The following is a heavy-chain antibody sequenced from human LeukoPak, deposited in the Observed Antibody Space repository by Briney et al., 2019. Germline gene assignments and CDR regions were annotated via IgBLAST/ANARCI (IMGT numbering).Heavy chain of an antibody. V-gene: IGHV3-23*01. Sequence: GGSLRLSCAASGFRFSSYAMTWVRQAPGKGLEWVSSISKNADGIYYAASVKGRFTISTDNSKTPLHLQMDSLGVEDTAVYYCAESHSELYVLGGEPARWGQGTLVTVSS. J-gene: IGHJ4*02. CDR1: GFRFSSYA. D-gene: IGHD1-14*01. CDR2: ISKNADGI. CDR3: AESHSELYVLGGEPAR.